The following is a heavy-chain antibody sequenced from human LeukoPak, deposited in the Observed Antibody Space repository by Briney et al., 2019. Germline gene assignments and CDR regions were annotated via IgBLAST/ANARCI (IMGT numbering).Heavy chain of an antibody. D-gene: IGHD1-26*01. CDR1: GGSISRYY. CDR3: ARVKKSGWRVGPGAYYYYYGIDV. V-gene: IGHV4-59*01. J-gene: IGHJ6*02. CDR2: IYYSGNT. Sequence: PSETLSLTRTLSGGSISRYYWRWIRQPPGKGLEGSGDIYYSGNTHYTPSLKSRVTISVDTSKNHFSLKLSSVTAADTAVDVCARVKKSGWRVGPGAYYYYYGIDVWGQGTTVTVSS.